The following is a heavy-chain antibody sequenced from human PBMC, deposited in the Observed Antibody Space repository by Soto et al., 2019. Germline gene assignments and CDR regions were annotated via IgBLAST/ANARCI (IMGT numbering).Heavy chain of an antibody. CDR3: TRGTRSTSTGTGAF. J-gene: IGHJ4*02. V-gene: IGHV3-74*01. Sequence: EVQLVESGGGLVQPGGSLRLSCAASVFTFSMYWMHWVRQVPGKGPEWVSRINDDGISTNYADSVKGRFTISRDNAKNTLYLQMNALRVEDTAVYYCTRGTRSTSTGTGAFWGQGTLVTVSS. CDR2: INDDGIST. D-gene: IGHD1-1*01. CDR1: VFTFSMYW.